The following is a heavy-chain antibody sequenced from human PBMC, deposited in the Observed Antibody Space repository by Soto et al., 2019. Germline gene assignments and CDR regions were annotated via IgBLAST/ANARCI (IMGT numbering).Heavy chain of an antibody. CDR3: ARDLATFGSGPYYFDH. V-gene: IGHV1-2*02. CDR1: GYTFTGYY. J-gene: IGHJ4*02. Sequence: ASVKVSFKASGYTFTGYYMHWVRQAPGQGLEWMGWINPNSGGTNYAQKFQGRVTMTRDTSISTAYMELSRLRSDDTAVYYCARDLATFGSGPYYFDHWGQGTLVTVSS. CDR2: INPNSGGT. D-gene: IGHD3-10*01.